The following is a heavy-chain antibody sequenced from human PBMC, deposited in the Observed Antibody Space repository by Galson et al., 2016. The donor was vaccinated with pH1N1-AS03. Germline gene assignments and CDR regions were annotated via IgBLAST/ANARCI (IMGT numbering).Heavy chain of an antibody. V-gene: IGHV3-7*03. CDR3: ARAFGRGYEAGLLDF. D-gene: IGHD5-12*01. CDR2: IDQGGSVQ. J-gene: IGHJ4*02. CDR1: GFTFSDYW. Sequence: SLRLSCAVSGFTFSDYWMTWVRQAPGKGLEWLANIDQGGSVQRYVDSVKGRFTISRDNAKNSLFLQMNSLKPEDTALYYCARAFGRGYEAGLLDFWGQGTLVTVSS.